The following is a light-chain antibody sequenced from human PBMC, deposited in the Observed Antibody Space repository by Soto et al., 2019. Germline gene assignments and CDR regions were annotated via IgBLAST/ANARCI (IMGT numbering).Light chain of an antibody. CDR1: SSNIGAGYD. V-gene: IGLV1-40*01. CDR3: QSYDSSLSGFWV. CDR2: GNS. J-gene: IGLJ3*02. Sequence: QSVLTQAPSVSGDPGQRVTISCIGSSSNIGAGYDVHWYQQLPGTAPKLLIYGNSNRPSGVPDRFSGSKSGTSASLAITGLQAEDEADYYCQSYDSSLSGFWVFGGGTKLTVL.